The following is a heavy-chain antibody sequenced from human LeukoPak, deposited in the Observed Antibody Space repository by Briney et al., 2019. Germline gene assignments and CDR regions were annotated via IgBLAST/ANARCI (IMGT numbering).Heavy chain of an antibody. Sequence: SETLSLTCAVYGGSFSGYYWSWIRQPPGKGLEWIGEINHSGSTNYNPSLKSRVTISVDTSKNQFSLKLSSVTAADTAVYYCARSIAARPLQSFFDCWGQGTLVTVPS. CDR1: GGSFSGYY. V-gene: IGHV4-34*01. CDR3: ARSIAARPLQSFFDC. D-gene: IGHD6-6*01. CDR2: INHSGST. J-gene: IGHJ4*02.